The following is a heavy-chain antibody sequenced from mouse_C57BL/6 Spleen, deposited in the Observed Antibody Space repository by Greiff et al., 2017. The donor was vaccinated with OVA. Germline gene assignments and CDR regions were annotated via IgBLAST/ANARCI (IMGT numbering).Heavy chain of an antibody. CDR3: ASYDYPFAY. V-gene: IGHV1-82*01. J-gene: IGHJ3*01. D-gene: IGHD2-4*01. Sequence: QVQLQQSGPELVKPGASVKISCKASGYAFSSSWMNWVKQRPGKGLEWIGRIYPGDGDTNYNGKFKGKATLTADKSSSTAYMQLSSRTSEDSAVYFCASYDYPFAYWGQGTLVTVSA. CDR2: IYPGDGDT. CDR1: GYAFSSSW.